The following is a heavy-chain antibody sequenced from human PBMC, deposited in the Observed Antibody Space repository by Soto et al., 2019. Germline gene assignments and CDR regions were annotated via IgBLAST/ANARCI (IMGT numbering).Heavy chain of an antibody. J-gene: IGHJ4*02. Sequence: GGSLRLSCAASGFTFSSYGMHWVRQAPGKGLEWVAVISYDGSNKYYADSVKGRFTISRDNSKNTLYLQMNSLRAEDTAVYYCAKDMTTVTPGDYWGQGTLVTVSS. CDR3: AKDMTTVTPGDY. CDR2: ISYDGSNK. D-gene: IGHD4-17*01. V-gene: IGHV3-30*18. CDR1: GFTFSSYG.